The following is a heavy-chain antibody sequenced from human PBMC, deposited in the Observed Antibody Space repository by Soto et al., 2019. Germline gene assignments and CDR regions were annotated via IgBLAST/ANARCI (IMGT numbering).Heavy chain of an antibody. V-gene: IGHV3-33*01. D-gene: IGHD3-10*01. CDR3: ARDPGELEEPYYYYMDL. CDR1: GFTFSSYG. J-gene: IGHJ6*03. Sequence: QVQLVESGGGVVQPGRSLRLSCAASGFTFSSYGMHWVRQAPGKGLEWVAVIWCDGSNKYYADSVKGRFTISRDNSKNPLHLQMNSVRAEDTAVYYCARDPGELEEPYYYYMDLWGKGTTVTVSS. CDR2: IWCDGSNK.